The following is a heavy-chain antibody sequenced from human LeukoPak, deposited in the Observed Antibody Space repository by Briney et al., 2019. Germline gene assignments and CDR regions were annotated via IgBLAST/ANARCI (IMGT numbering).Heavy chain of an antibody. CDR3: TRRASIQIDDAFDI. CDR2: IRSKANSYAT. Sequence: PGGSLKLSCAASGFTFSGSAMHWVRQASGKGLEWVGRIRSKANSYATAYAASVKGRFTISRDDSKNTAYLQMNSLKTEDTAVYYCTRRASIQIDDAFDIWGQGTMVTVSS. J-gene: IGHJ3*02. V-gene: IGHV3-73*01. CDR1: GFTFSGSA.